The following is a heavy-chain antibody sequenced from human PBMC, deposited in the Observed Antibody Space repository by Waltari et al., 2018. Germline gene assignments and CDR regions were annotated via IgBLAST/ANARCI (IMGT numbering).Heavy chain of an antibody. V-gene: IGHV3-30*01. D-gene: IGHD4-17*01. CDR2: ISYDENNR. CDR3: ARDALGDYSNWFDP. Sequence: QVQLVASGGGVVRPGRSLRLSCTGPGFTFSRYAFHWIRQAPGKGLEWVAVISYDENNRHYADSVKGRFTISRDNSKTTLYLQIVSLRDEDTAIYYCARDALGDYSNWFDPWGQGTRVTVSS. CDR1: GFTFSRYA. J-gene: IGHJ5*02.